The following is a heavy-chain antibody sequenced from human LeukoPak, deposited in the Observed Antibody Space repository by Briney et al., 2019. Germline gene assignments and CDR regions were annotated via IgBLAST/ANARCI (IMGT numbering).Heavy chain of an antibody. CDR2: INGRGGST. CDR3: ANPPTVTSFHY. J-gene: IGHJ4*02. D-gene: IGHD4-11*01. CDR1: GFTFSNYA. V-gene: IGHV3-23*01. Sequence: PGGSLRLSCAASGFTFSNYAMSWVRQAPGKGLEWVSSINGRGGSTYYADSVKGRFTIFRDNSKNTLYLQMNSLRAEDTAIYYCANPPTVTSFHYWGQGTLVTVSS.